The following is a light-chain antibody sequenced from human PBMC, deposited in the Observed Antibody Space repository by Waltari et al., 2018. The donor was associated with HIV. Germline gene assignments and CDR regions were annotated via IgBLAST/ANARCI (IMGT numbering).Light chain of an antibody. Sequence: QSVLTQPPSASGTPGQRVTISCSGSSSNIGSKYVYWYQQLPGTAPKLLIYRNTNRPSGVPDRFSGSKSGTSASLAITGLRAEDEADYFCQSFDNGLSGVFGGGTKLTVL. CDR1: SSNIGSKY. J-gene: IGLJ2*01. V-gene: IGLV1-47*02. CDR2: RNT. CDR3: QSFDNGLSGV.